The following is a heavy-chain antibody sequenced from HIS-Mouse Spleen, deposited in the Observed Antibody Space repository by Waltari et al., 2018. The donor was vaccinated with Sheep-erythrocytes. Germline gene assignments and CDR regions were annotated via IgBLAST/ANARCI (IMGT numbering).Heavy chain of an antibody. CDR2: INHSGST. V-gene: IGHV4-34*01. D-gene: IGHD6-19*01. CDR1: GGSFSGYY. J-gene: IGHJ3*02. Sequence: QVQLQQWGAGLLKPSETLSLTCAVYGGSFSGYYWSWIRQPPGKGLEWIGEINHSGSTTYNPSHKSRVTISVETSKSQFSLKLSSVTAADTAVYYCALSVDLAGAFDIWGQGTMVTVSS. CDR3: ALSVDLAGAFDI.